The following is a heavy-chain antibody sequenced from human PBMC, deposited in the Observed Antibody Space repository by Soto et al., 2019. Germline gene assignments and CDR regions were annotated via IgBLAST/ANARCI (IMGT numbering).Heavy chain of an antibody. CDR1: GGTFRNLA. CDR2: FIPIIGGG. CDR3: ARRSVSHSNAFDF. J-gene: IGHJ3*01. D-gene: IGHD2-15*01. Sequence: SVKVSCKASGGTFRNLAINWVRQAPGQGLEWVGGFIPIIGGGINAQKFQGRVTITSDEPTSTAYMELSSLKSEDTAMYFCARRSVSHSNAFDFWGQGTMVTVSS. V-gene: IGHV1-69*13.